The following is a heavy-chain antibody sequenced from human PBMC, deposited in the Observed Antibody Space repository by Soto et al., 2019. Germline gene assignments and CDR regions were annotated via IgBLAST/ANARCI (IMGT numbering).Heavy chain of an antibody. V-gene: IGHV3-74*03. J-gene: IGHJ4*02. Sequence: EAQLVQSGGGLIQPGGSMRLSCAASGFTFRTYWMHWVRQAPGKGLVWVSSIKPDGSLTPYADSVRGRFTISRDNSKNTVYRQMNSLRAEDTDVYYCASDECVTMVRGYAKWGQGTLVAVSS. CDR1: GFTFRTYW. D-gene: IGHD3-10*01. CDR2: IKPDGSLT. CDR3: ASDECVTMVRGYAK.